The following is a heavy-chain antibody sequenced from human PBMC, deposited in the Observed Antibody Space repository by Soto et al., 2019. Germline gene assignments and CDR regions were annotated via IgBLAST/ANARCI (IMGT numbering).Heavy chain of an antibody. J-gene: IGHJ6*03. Sequence: SETLSLTCTVSGGSISSGGYYWSWIRQHPGEGLEWIGYIYYSGSTYYNPSLKSRVTISVDTSKNQFSLKLSSVTAADTAVYYCARSEDTMVRGGYYMDVWGKGTTVTVSS. CDR1: GGSISSGGYY. D-gene: IGHD3-10*01. V-gene: IGHV4-31*03. CDR3: ARSEDTMVRGGYYMDV. CDR2: IYYSGST.